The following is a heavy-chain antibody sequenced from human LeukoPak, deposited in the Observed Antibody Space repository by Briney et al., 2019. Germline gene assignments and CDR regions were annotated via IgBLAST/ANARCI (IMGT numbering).Heavy chain of an antibody. CDR2: IRSKAYGGTT. J-gene: IGHJ4*02. CDR3: TRELGAKRYFDY. D-gene: IGHD1-26*01. CDR1: GFTFCDYA. Sequence: GGSLRLSCTPSGFTFCDYAMSWVRQAPGKGLEWVGFIRSKAYGGTTEYAASVKGRITISRDDSKSIAYLQMNSLRTEDTAVYYCTRELGAKRYFDYWGQGTLVTVSS. V-gene: IGHV3-49*04.